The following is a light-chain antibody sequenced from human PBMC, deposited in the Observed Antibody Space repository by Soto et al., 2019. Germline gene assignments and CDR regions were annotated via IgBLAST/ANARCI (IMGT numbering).Light chain of an antibody. CDR1: QSINIY. Sequence: IQLTQSPSSLSASVGDRVTVTCRASQSINIYLNWYQQKPGKAPTLLIYAASSLQSGVPSRFSGGGSRTDFTLTLTSLQAEDFATYYCQQSYRSPYTFGQGTKLEI. V-gene: IGKV1-39*01. CDR3: QQSYRSPYT. J-gene: IGKJ2*01. CDR2: AAS.